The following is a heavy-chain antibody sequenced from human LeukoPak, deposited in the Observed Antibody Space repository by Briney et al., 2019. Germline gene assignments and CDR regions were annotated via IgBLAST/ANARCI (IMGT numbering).Heavy chain of an antibody. J-gene: IGHJ3*02. CDR1: GFTFDDYA. CDR2: ITWNSGTI. D-gene: IGHD1-7*01. V-gene: IGHV3-9*01. Sequence: GRSLRLSCAASGFTFDDYAMHWVRQGPGKGQEWVSGITWNSGTIGYADSVKGRFTISRDNAKNSLYLQMNSLRAEDTALYYCAQNVTGTGAFDIWGQGTMVTVSS. CDR3: AQNVTGTGAFDI.